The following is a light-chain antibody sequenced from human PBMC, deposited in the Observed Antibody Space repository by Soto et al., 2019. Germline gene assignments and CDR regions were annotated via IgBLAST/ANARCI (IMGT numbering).Light chain of an antibody. Sequence: EIVLTQSPATLSLSPGDRATLSCRASQSVGSYLGWYQQRPGQAPRLLIYDASNRATGIPARFSGSGSGTDFTLTISSLEPEDFAVYYCQQRSDWPWTFGEGTKVEIK. V-gene: IGKV3-11*01. CDR1: QSVGSY. J-gene: IGKJ4*01. CDR2: DAS. CDR3: QQRSDWPWT.